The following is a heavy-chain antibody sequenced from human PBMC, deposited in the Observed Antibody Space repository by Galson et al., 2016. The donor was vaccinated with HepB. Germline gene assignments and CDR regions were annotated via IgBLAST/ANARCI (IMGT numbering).Heavy chain of an antibody. V-gene: IGHV1-8*01. CDR2: MNPNSGNT. J-gene: IGHJ6*02. CDR1: GYTFTSYD. CDR3: ASQTAMAVYYYYGMDV. D-gene: IGHD5-18*01. Sequence: SVKVSCKASGYTFTSYDINWVRQATGQGLEWMGWMNPNSGNTGYAQKFQGRVTMTRNTSISTAYMELSSLRSEDTAVYYCASQTAMAVYYYYGMDVWGQGTTVTVSS.